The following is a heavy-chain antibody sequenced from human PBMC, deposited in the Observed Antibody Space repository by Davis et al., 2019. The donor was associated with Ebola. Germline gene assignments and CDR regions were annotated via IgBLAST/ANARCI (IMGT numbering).Heavy chain of an antibody. CDR1: GYSFTSYW. J-gene: IGHJ6*02. CDR2: IYPGDSDT. D-gene: IGHD2-2*01. Sequence: PGGSLRLSCKGSGYSFTSYWIGWVRQMPGKGLEWMGIIYPGDSDTRYSPSFQGQVTISADKSISTAYLQWSSLKASDTAMYYCARLASCCPGGAWYYGMDVWGQGTTVTVSS. CDR3: ARLASCCPGGAWYYGMDV. V-gene: IGHV5-51*01.